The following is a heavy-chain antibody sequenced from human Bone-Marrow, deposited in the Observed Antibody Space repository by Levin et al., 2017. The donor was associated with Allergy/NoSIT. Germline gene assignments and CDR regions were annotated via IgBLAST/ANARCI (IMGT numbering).Heavy chain of an antibody. Sequence: LSLTCAASGFTFRSYAMSWVRQAPGKGLEWVSAITGSSGNTYYADSVKGRFTISRDTSNNALSLHMNSLRADDTAVYYCARRGLGQWLNFDYWGQGTLVTVSS. CDR1: GFTFRSYA. CDR3: ARRGLGQWLNFDY. V-gene: IGHV3-23*01. D-gene: IGHD6-19*01. CDR2: ITGSSGNT. J-gene: IGHJ4*02.